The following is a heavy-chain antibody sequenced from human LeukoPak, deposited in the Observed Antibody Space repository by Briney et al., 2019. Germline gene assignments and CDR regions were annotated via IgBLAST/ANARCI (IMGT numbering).Heavy chain of an antibody. Sequence: KPGGSLRLSCAASGFTFSNAWMSWVRQAPGKGLEWGGRIKSKTDGGTTDYAAPVKGRFTISRDDSKNTLYLQMNSLKPADTAVHYCPTPHFGVYVLVGFDSTGQGNLVTVSS. CDR3: PTPHFGVYVLVGFDS. CDR2: IKSKTDGGTT. V-gene: IGHV3-15*01. CDR1: GFTFSNAW. J-gene: IGHJ4*02. D-gene: IGHD5/OR15-5a*01.